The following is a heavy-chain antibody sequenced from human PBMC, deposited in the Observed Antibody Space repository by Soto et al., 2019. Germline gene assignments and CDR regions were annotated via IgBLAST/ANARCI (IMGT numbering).Heavy chain of an antibody. CDR1: GGTFSSYA. CDR2: IIPIFGTA. D-gene: IGHD4-17*01. Sequence: SVKVSCKASGGTFSSYAISWVRQAPGQGLEWMGGIIPIFGTANYAQKFQGRVTITADESTSTAYMELSSLRSEDTAVYYCATVGYGEHYYYYYGMDVWGQGTTVTVSS. J-gene: IGHJ6*02. CDR3: ATVGYGEHYYYYYGMDV. V-gene: IGHV1-69*13.